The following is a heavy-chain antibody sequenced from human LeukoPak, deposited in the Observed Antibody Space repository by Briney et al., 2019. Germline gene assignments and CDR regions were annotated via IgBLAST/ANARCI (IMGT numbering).Heavy chain of an antibody. V-gene: IGHV3-23*01. CDR2: ISASGGTT. D-gene: IGHD4-17*01. CDR1: GFTFSSYA. Sequence: GGALRLSCAASGFTFSSYAMSWVRQAPGKGLEWVSAISASGGTTYYADSVKGRFTISRDNSKNTLCLQMNSLRAEETALYYCAKGKVTTFLDWFDPWGQGTLVTVSS. J-gene: IGHJ5*02. CDR3: AKGKVTTFLDWFDP.